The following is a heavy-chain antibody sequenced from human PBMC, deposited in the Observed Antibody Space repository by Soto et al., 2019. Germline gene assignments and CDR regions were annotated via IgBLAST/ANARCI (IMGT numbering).Heavy chain of an antibody. J-gene: IGHJ4*01. Sequence: EGQLVESGGGLVQPGGSVRLSYAASGFTFSSYWMHWVRQAPGKGLMWVSRIHNDGSTTRYADSVKGRFTISRDNAKNTLYLQMSSLRVEDTAVYYCARDNWNSYWGQGTLVTVSS. CDR3: ARDNWNSY. CDR2: IHNDGSTT. D-gene: IGHD1-7*01. V-gene: IGHV3-74*01. CDR1: GFTFSSYW.